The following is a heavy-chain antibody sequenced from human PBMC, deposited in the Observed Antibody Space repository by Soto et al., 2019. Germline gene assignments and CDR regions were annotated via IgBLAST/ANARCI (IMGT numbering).Heavy chain of an antibody. CDR3: EKVGYSGSSPPFDY. D-gene: IGHD1-26*01. CDR1: GFTFSSYA. J-gene: IGHJ4*02. CDR2: ISGSGGST. Sequence: PVGSLRLSCAASGFTFSSYAMSWVRQAPGKGLEWVSAISGSGGSTYYADSVKGRFTISRDNSKNTLYLQMNGLRAEDTAVYYCEKVGYSGSSPPFDYWGQGTLVTVSS. V-gene: IGHV3-23*01.